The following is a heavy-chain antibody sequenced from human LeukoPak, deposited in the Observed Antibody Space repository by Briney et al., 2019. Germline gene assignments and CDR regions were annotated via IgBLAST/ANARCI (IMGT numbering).Heavy chain of an antibody. V-gene: IGHV4-4*07. CDR1: GGSISSYY. D-gene: IGHD5/OR15-5a*01. CDR2: IYTSGST. J-gene: IGHJ4*02. Sequence: SETLSLTCTVSGGSISSYYWSWIRQPAGKGLEWIGRIYTSGSTNYNPSLKSRVTISVDTSKNQFSLKLSSVTAADTAVYYCARDGPIAGSVYYYFDYWGQGTLVTVSS. CDR3: ARDGPIAGSVYYYFDY.